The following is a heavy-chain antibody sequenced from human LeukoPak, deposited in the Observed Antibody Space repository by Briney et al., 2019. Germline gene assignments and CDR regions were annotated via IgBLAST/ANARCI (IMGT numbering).Heavy chain of an antibody. V-gene: IGHV3-23*01. J-gene: IGHJ4*02. CDR1: GFTFSNYA. Sequence: GGSLRLSCAASGFTFSNYAMSWVRQAPGKGLEWVSASSGSGGGTYYADSVKGRFTISRDSSKNTLYLQMNSLRAEDTAVYYCAKGLDFLFHYWGQGTLVTVSS. CDR2: SSGSGGGT. CDR3: AKGLDFLFHY.